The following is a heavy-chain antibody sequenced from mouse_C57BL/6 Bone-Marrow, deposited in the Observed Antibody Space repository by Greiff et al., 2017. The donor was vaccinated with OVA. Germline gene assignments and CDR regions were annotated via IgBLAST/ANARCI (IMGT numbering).Heavy chain of an antibody. V-gene: IGHV1-78*01. CDR3: ARSNYYGSSEGWFAD. Sequence: VQLPQSDAEFVKPGASVKISCKVSGYTFTDHTIHWMKQRPEQGLEWIGYIYPRDGSTKYHEKFKGKATLTADKSSSTAYMQLNSLTSEDSAVYFGARSNYYGSSEGWFADWGQGTLVTVSA. J-gene: IGHJ3*01. D-gene: IGHD1-1*01. CDR2: IYPRDGST. CDR1: GYTFTDHT.